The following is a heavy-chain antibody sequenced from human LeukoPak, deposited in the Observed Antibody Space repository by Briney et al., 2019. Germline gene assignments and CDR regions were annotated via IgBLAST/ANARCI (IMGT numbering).Heavy chain of an antibody. CDR3: ARGTGRGYGGNSDAFDI. V-gene: IGHV1-18*01. CDR2: ISAYNGNT. Sequence: ASVKVSCKASGYTFTSYGTSWVRQAPGQGLEWMGWISAYNGNTNYAQKLQGRVTMTTDTSTSTAYMELRSLRSDDTAVYYCARGTGRGYGGNSDAFDIWGQGTMVTVSS. CDR1: GYTFTSYG. J-gene: IGHJ3*02. D-gene: IGHD4-23*01.